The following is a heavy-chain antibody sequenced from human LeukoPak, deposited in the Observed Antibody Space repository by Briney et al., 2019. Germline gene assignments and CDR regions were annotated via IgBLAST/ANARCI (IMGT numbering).Heavy chain of an antibody. V-gene: IGHV3-21*01. CDR1: GFTFCSYS. D-gene: IGHD3-10*01. CDR2: ISSSSSYI. J-gene: IGHJ6*02. CDR3: ARDNMVRAYYYYGMDV. Sequence: PGGSLRHSCAASGFTFCSYSMNWVRQAPGKGLEWVSSISSSSSYIYYADSVKGRFTISRDNAKNSLYLQMNSLRAEDTAVYYCARDNMVRAYYYYGMDVWGQGTTVTVSS.